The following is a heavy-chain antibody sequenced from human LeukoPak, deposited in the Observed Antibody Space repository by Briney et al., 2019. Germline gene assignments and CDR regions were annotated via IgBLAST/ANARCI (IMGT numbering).Heavy chain of an antibody. V-gene: IGHV1-2*02. CDR3: AKRSGDCSGGTCSHVDH. Sequence: ASVKVSCKAPGYTFTGYYMHWVRQAPGQGLEWMGWINPNSGGTNYAQKFQGRVTMTRDTSISTAYMEVSSLRSEDTAVYYCAKRSGDCSGGTCSHVDHWGQGTLVTVSS. J-gene: IGHJ4*02. D-gene: IGHD2-15*01. CDR1: GYTFTGYY. CDR2: INPNSGGT.